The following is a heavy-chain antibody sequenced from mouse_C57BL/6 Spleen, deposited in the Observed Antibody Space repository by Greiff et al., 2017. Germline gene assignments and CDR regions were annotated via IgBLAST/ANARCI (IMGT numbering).Heavy chain of an antibody. J-gene: IGHJ2*01. Sequence: EVQRVESGGDLVKPGGSLKLSCAASGFTFSSSGMSWVRQTPDKRLEWVATISSGGSYTYYPDSVKGRFTISRDNAKNTLYLQRSSLKSEDTAMDYCARHDDGYNDYWGQGTTLTVSS. CDR2: ISSGGSYT. CDR3: ARHDDGYNDY. CDR1: GFTFSSSG. D-gene: IGHD2-3*01. V-gene: IGHV5-6*01.